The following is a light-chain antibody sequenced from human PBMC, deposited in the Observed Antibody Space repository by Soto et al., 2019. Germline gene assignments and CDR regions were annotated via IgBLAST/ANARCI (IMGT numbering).Light chain of an antibody. CDR2: DAS. CDR1: QSVSGY. Sequence: ESVLTQSPGTLSLSPGERATLSCRASQSVSGYLAWYQQKPGQAPRLLIYDASKRATGIPARFSGSGFGTDFTLTISSLEPEDFAVYYCQQRSKWRTFGQGTKVDIK. V-gene: IGKV3-11*01. J-gene: IGKJ1*01. CDR3: QQRSKWRT.